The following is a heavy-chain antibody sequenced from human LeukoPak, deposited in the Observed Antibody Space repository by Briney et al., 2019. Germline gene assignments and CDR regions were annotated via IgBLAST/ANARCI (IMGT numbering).Heavy chain of an antibody. V-gene: IGHV5-51*01. Sequence: GESLKISCKGSGYRFTSYWIGWVRQMPGKGLEWMGIIYPGDSDTRYSPSFQGQVTISADKSISTAYLQWSSLKASDTAMYYCARQADSYGPYFDYWGQGTLVTVSS. CDR1: GYRFTSYW. J-gene: IGHJ4*02. CDR2: IYPGDSDT. CDR3: ARQADSYGPYFDY. D-gene: IGHD5-18*01.